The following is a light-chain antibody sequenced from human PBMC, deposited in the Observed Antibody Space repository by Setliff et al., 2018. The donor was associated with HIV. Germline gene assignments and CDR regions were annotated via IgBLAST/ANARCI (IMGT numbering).Light chain of an antibody. J-gene: IGKJ4*01. CDR3: QQYDNVPLS. Sequence: DIQMTQSPSSLSASVGDRVTITCQASQDITNFLNWYQQKPGKAPTLLIYDASNLETGVPSRFSGGGSGTDFSFTISSLQSEDIATYYCQQYDNVPLSFGEGTKVDIK. V-gene: IGKV1-33*01. CDR1: QDITNF. CDR2: DAS.